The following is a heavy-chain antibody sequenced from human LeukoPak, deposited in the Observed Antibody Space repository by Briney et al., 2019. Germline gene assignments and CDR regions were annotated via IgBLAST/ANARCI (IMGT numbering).Heavy chain of an antibody. CDR2: INHSGST. Sequence: SETLSLTCAVYGGSFSGYYWSWIRQPPGKGLEWIGEINHSGSTNYNPSLKSRVTISVDTSKNQFSLKLSSVTAADTAVYYCARHQSGRYCSGGSCYRRGHFDYWGQGTLVTVSS. J-gene: IGHJ4*02. D-gene: IGHD2-15*01. CDR3: ARHQSGRYCSGGSCYRRGHFDY. V-gene: IGHV4-34*01. CDR1: GGSFSGYY.